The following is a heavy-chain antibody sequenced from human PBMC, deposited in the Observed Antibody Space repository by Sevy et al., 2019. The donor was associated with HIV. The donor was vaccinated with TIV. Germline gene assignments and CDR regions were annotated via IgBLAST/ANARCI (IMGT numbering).Heavy chain of an antibody. J-gene: IGHJ4*02. V-gene: IGHV3-74*01. CDR1: GFTFSSYW. CDR3: ARPSRTAPTGAFDS. CDR2: INSDGTST. D-gene: IGHD7-27*01. Sequence: GGSLRLSCAASGFTFSSYWMHWVRQAPGKGLVWVSRINSDGTSTSYADSVKGRFTISRDNAKNTVFLQVNSLRAEDTATYYCARPSRTAPTGAFDSWGQGTLVIVSS.